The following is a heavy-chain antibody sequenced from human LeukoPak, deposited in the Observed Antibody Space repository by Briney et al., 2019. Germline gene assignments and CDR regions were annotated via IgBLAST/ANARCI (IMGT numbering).Heavy chain of an antibody. D-gene: IGHD3-10*01. V-gene: IGHV4-59*01. J-gene: IGHJ5*02. CDR1: GGSISRYY. CDR3: ARAGPWQIDP. CDR2: IFYSGST. Sequence: SETLSLTCTVSGGSISRYYWSWIRQPPGKGLDWIGHIFYSGSTNYKPSLKSRVTISVDRSKNQFSLKLTSVTAADTAVYFCARAGPWQIDPWGQGTLVTVSS.